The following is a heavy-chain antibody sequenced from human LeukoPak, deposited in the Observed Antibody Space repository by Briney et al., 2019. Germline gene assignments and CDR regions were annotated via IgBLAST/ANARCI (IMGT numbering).Heavy chain of an antibody. V-gene: IGHV3-23*01. CDR3: ARELFDFDY. CDR1: GFTFDNFA. J-gene: IGHJ4*02. D-gene: IGHD3-10*01. CDR2: ITGSGGST. Sequence: GGSLRLSCAPSGFTFDNFAMTWVRQAPGKGLEWVSEITGSGGSTYYADSVKGRFTISRDNSKNTLYLQLNSLRAEDTAIYYCARELFDFDYWGQGTLVTVSS.